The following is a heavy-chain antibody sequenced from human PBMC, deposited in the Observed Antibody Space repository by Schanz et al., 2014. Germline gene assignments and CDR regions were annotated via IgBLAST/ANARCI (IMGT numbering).Heavy chain of an antibody. V-gene: IGHV3-21*01. CDR3: VREYPFSRPTLWFWELLGAGDY. J-gene: IGHJ4*02. CDR2: ITSTSRYI. D-gene: IGHD3-10*01. Sequence: EVQLVESGGGLVQPGGSLRLSCAASGFTFSRYWMHWVRQAPGKGLEWVSSITSTSRYIYYADSLKGRFTISRDNAKNSLSLQMKNLRAEDTAVYYCVREYPFSRPTLWFWELLGAGDYWGQGILVSVSS. CDR1: GFTFSRYW.